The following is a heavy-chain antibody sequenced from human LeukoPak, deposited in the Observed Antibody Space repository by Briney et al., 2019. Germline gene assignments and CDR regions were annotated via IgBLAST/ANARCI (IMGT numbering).Heavy chain of an antibody. CDR3: AGGYNSDWYFNC. D-gene: IGHD6-19*01. CDR2: ADYTGST. Sequence: SETLSLTCNVSGASINNHYWSWIRQSPGEGLEWIGYADYTGSTKYNPSLKSRVTMSLDTSNNQFSLKLDSVTAADTAVYYCAGGYNSDWYFNCWGQGTLVTVSS. J-gene: IGHJ4*02. V-gene: IGHV4-59*11. CDR1: GASINNHY.